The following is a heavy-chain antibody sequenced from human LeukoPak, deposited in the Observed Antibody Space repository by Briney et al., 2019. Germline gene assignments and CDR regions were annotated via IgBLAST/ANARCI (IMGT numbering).Heavy chain of an antibody. CDR3: ARDVTMVRGVIGDY. Sequence: GGSLRLSCAASGFTFSSYAMHWVRQAPGKGLEWVAVISYDGSNKYYADSVKGRFTISRGNSKNTLYLQMNSLRAEDTAVYYCARDVTMVRGVIGDYWGQGTLVTVSS. V-gene: IGHV3-30-3*01. CDR2: ISYDGSNK. CDR1: GFTFSSYA. J-gene: IGHJ4*02. D-gene: IGHD3-10*01.